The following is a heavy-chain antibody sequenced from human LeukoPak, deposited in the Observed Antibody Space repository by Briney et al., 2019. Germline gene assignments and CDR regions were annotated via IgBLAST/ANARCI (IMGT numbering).Heavy chain of an antibody. CDR2: VSHIGTT. J-gene: IGHJ6*03. V-gene: IGHV4-38-2*02. D-gene: IGHD3-10*01. CDR3: ARLFDGSGSYYHWAPYYYYYMDV. Sequence: SETLSLTCSVSGYSINNGFYWGWIRQSPGKGLEWIGGVSHIGTTNYNPSLKSRVTISVDTSKNQFSLKLSSVTAADTAVYYCARLFDGSGSYYHWAPYYYYYMDVWGKGTTVTISS. CDR1: GYSINNGFY.